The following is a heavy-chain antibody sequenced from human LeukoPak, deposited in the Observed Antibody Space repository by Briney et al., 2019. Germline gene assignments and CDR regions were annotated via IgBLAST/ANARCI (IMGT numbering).Heavy chain of an antibody. CDR1: GYTFTSYG. CDR3: AYRSTRDSPFDY. J-gene: IGHJ4*02. D-gene: IGHD2-2*01. Sequence: ASVKVSCKASGYTFTSYGISWVRQAPGQGLEWMGWISAYNGNTNYAQKLQGRVTMTTDTSTSTAYMELRSLRSDDTAVYYCAYRSTRDSPFDYWGQGTLVTVSS. CDR2: ISAYNGNT. V-gene: IGHV1-18*01.